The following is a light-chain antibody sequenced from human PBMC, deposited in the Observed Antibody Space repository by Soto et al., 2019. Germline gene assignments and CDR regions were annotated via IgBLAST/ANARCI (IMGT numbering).Light chain of an antibody. CDR2: DVS. J-gene: IGLJ1*01. CDR1: SSDVCGYNY. Sequence: QSVLTQPASVSGSPGQPIIISCTGTSSDVCGYNYVSWYQQHPGKAPKLMIYDVSNRPSGVSNRSSGSKSGNTASLTISGLQAEEEADYYCSSYTSSSTRLYVFGTGTKVTVL. CDR3: SSYTSSSTRLYV. V-gene: IGLV2-14*01.